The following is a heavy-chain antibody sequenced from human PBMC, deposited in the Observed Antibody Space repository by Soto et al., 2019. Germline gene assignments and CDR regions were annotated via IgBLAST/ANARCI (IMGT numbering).Heavy chain of an antibody. J-gene: IGHJ4*02. CDR1: GFSLTTSGVG. D-gene: IGHD1-26*01. CDR3: LHRAEPPRGGYYFDY. CDR2: IYWDDDK. Sequence: QITLKESGPTLVKPTQTLTLTCTFSGFSLTTSGVGVGWIRQPPGKALEWLALIYWDDDKRYSPSLKSRLTITRDASKNHVVLTMTNMDPVDTATYYCLHRAEPPRGGYYFDYWGQGTLVTVSS. V-gene: IGHV2-5*02.